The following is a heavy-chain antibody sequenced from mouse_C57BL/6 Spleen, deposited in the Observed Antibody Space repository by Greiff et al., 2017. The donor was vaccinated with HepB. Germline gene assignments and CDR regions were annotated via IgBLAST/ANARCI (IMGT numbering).Heavy chain of an antibody. V-gene: IGHV1-69*01. J-gene: IGHJ1*03. CDR1: GYTFTSYW. CDR3: ARGTIYYGSSYNWYFDV. D-gene: IGHD1-1*01. CDR2: IDPSDSYT. Sequence: QVQLQQPGAELVMPGASVKLSCKASGYTFTSYWMHWVKQRPGQGLEWIGEIDPSDSYTNYNQKFKGKSTLTVDKSSSTAYMQLSSLTSEDSAVYYCARGTIYYGSSYNWYFDVWGTGTTVTVSS.